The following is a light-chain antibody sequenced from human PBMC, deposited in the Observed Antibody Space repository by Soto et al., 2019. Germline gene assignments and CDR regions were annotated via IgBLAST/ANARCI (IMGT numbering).Light chain of an antibody. Sequence: QSVLTQPPSASGTPGQRVTISCSGSSSNIGSYTVNWYQQLPGAAPKLLIYINDQRPSGVPDRFSGSKSGTSDSLAISGLQSEHEADYYCAAWDDSLTGVVFGGGTKLTVL. V-gene: IGLV1-44*01. J-gene: IGLJ2*01. CDR1: SSNIGSYT. CDR3: AAWDDSLTGVV. CDR2: IND.